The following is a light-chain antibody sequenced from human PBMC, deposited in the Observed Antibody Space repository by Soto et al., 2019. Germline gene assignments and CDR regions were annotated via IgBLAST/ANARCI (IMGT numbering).Light chain of an antibody. CDR3: QHYNFWPHT. J-gene: IGKJ2*01. CDR2: HAS. Sequence: EILLTQSPATLAVSPGEGATLSCRASQSVRDNLAWYQQKPGQAPRLLIYHASTRATGVPARFSGSGSGTEFTLIISSLQSEDVSVYFCQHYNFWPHTFGQGTKLEIK. V-gene: IGKV3-15*01. CDR1: QSVRDN.